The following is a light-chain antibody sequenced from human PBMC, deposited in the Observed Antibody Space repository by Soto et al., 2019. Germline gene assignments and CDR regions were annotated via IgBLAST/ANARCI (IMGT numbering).Light chain of an antibody. Sequence: DIQMTQSPSSLSASVGDRVNINCRASQGISNYLAWYQQKPGKVPKVLIYDASTLQSGVPSRFSGSGSGTDFTLTISSLQPEDVSTYYCQEYDIAPQTFGQGTKVEVK. CDR2: DAS. CDR1: QGISNY. V-gene: IGKV1-27*01. CDR3: QEYDIAPQT. J-gene: IGKJ1*01.